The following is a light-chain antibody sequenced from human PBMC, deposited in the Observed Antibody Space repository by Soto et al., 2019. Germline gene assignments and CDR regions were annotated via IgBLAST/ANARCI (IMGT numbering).Light chain of an antibody. CDR2: AAS. V-gene: IGKV1-39*01. J-gene: IGKJ4*01. Sequence: DIQMTQSPSTVSAYVGDSVTITCRAGQDIDFYLNWYQHKPGKAPKLLIYAASTLQAGVPSRFSGSASGTDFTLTITSLQPEDLATYYCQQSFSNPLTFGGGTKVDIK. CDR1: QDIDFY. CDR3: QQSFSNPLT.